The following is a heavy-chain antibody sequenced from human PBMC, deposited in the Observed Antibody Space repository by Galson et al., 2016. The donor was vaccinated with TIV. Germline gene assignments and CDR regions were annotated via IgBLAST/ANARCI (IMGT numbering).Heavy chain of an antibody. V-gene: IGHV3-30*18. J-gene: IGHJ4*02. CDR2: ISYDGSDQ. CDR1: GFTFSDYG. CDR3: AKDPRLYGDYFLHYVDY. D-gene: IGHD4-17*01. Sequence: SLRLSCAASGFTFSDYGMHWVRQAPGKGLEWVAVISYDGSDQYYAGSVKGRFTISRDNSKNTLYLQMNSLRSGDTAMYYCAKDPRLYGDYFLHYVDYWGQGTLVTVSS.